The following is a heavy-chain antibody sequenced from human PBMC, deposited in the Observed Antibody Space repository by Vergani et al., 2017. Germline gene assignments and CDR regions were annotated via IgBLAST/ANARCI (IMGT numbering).Heavy chain of an antibody. D-gene: IGHD2-2*02. CDR3: ARVYSPDYCSNTNCYTFDY. CDR2: VHTDGTA. V-gene: IGHV4-4*07. CDR1: GASISSYF. J-gene: IGHJ4*02. Sequence: VQLQESGPGLLKPSETLSLTCSVSGASISSYFWSWIRQPAGKGLEWLGRVHTDGTAYYNPSLRTRVRLSADLSQSQFSLKMTSLTAADTAVYYCARVYSPDYCSNTNCYTFDYWGQGTLVTVSS.